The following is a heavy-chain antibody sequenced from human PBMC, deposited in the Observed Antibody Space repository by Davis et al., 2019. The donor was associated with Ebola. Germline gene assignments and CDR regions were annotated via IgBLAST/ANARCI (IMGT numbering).Heavy chain of an antibody. J-gene: IGHJ4*02. V-gene: IGHV1-46*01. CDR1: GYTFTSYY. CDR3: AGAHDPRIAALDY. D-gene: IGHD6-6*01. Sequence: ASVKVSCKASGYTFTSYYMHWVRQAPGQGLEWMGIINPSGGSTSYAQKFQGRVTMTRDTSTSTVYMELRSLRSDDTAVYYCAGAHDPRIAALDYWGQGTLVTVSS. CDR2: INPSGGST.